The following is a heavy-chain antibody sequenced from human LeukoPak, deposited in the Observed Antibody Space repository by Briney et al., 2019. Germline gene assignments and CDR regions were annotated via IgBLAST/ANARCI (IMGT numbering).Heavy chain of an antibody. V-gene: IGHV4-59*08. D-gene: IGHD6-13*01. J-gene: IGHJ4*02. CDR1: GGSISSYY. CDR3: ARVYRSSWYEADY. Sequence: SETLSLTCTVSGGSISSYYWGWIRQPPGKGLEWIGYIYYSGSTNYNPSLKSRVTISVDTSKNQFSLKLSSVTAADTAVYYCARVYRSSWYEADYWGQGTLVTVSS. CDR2: IYYSGST.